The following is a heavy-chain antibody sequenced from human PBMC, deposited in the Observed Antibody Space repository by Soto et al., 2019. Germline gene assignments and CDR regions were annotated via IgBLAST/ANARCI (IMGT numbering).Heavy chain of an antibody. CDR3: AHYSSTSSFDY. CDR1: GFSLSTSGMG. CDR2: IYWDDDK. Sequence: QITLKESGPTLVKPTQTFTLACTFSGFSLSTSGMGVGWIRQPPGKALEWLALIYWDDDKRYSPSLKSRLTTTKEPPKNQLVFTMTNMDPVDTATYSFAHYSSTSSFDYGGQETLVTVSS. J-gene: IGHJ4*02. D-gene: IGHD6-6*01. V-gene: IGHV2-5*02.